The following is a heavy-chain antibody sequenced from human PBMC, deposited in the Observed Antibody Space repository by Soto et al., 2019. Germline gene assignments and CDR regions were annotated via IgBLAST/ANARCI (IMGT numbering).Heavy chain of an antibody. CDR1: GFTFSTYG. Sequence: QVQLVESGGGEVQPGRSLTLSCAASGFTFSTYGIHWVRQAPGKGLEWVAFVSSDGTNKDYADSVKGRFTISRDNSKNTLSLQMNSLRSEDTAVYYCAKTLEGVGSCSGGGCYSGFDYWGQGTLVTVSS. V-gene: IGHV3-30*18. D-gene: IGHD2-15*01. CDR2: VSSDGTNK. CDR3: AKTLEGVGSCSGGGCYSGFDY. J-gene: IGHJ4*02.